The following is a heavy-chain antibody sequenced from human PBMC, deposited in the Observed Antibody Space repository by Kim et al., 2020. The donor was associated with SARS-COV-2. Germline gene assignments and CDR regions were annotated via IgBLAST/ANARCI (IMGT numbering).Heavy chain of an antibody. Sequence: YNPSLKSRVTISVDTSKNQFSLKLSSVTAADTAVYYCAREYCGGDCSFDYWGQGTLVTVSS. J-gene: IGHJ4*02. D-gene: IGHD2-21*01. V-gene: IGHV4-31*02. CDR3: AREYCGGDCSFDY.